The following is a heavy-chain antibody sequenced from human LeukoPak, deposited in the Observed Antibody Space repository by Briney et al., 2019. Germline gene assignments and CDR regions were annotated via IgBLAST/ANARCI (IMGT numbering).Heavy chain of an antibody. Sequence: GESLKISCKASGYTFTGDWIGWVRQMPGKGLEWMGIIYPGDSDTKYNAPFQGQDTISADKSISTAYLQWGSLKASDTATYYCAKAVTYYFDYWGQGTLVTVSS. CDR2: IYPGDSDT. J-gene: IGHJ4*02. CDR1: GYTFTGDW. V-gene: IGHV5-51*01. D-gene: IGHD4-23*01. CDR3: AKAVTYYFDY.